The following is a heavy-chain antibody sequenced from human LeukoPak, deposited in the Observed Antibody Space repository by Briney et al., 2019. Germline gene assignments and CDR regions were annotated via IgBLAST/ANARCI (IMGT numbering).Heavy chain of an antibody. CDR3: ARWGDRRGGAFDI. CDR1: GFTFSAYT. J-gene: IGHJ3*02. CDR2: ISSSSSYI. D-gene: IGHD3-16*01. V-gene: IGHV3-21*01. Sequence: GGSLRLSRAASGFTFSAYTMNSVRPARGRGLEGVSSISSSSSYIYYADSVKGRFSISRDNAKNTLYLQMNSLRAEDTALYYCARWGDRRGGAFDIWGQGTMVTVSS.